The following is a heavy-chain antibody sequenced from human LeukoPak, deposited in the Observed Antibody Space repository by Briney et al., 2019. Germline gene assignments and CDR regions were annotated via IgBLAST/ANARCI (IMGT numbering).Heavy chain of an antibody. Sequence: ASVKVSCKASGYTFTSYDINWVRQATGQGLEWMGWMNPNSGNTGYAQKFQGRVTMTRNTSISTAYMELSRLRSEDTAVYYCARGSLHCSSTSCYLGIYYYGMDVWGQGTTVTVSS. CDR1: GYTFTSYD. J-gene: IGHJ6*02. CDR3: ARGSLHCSSTSCYLGIYYYGMDV. D-gene: IGHD2-2*01. CDR2: MNPNSGNT. V-gene: IGHV1-8*01.